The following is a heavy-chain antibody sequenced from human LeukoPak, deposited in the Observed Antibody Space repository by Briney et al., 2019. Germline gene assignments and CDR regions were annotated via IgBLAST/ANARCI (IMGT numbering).Heavy chain of an antibody. D-gene: IGHD3-22*01. Sequence: ASVKVSCKASGGTFSSYAISWVRQAPGQGLEWMGGIIPIFGTANYAHKFQGRVTITAGESTSTDYMELSSLRSEDTAVYYCARAGTSYYYDCSGYYYFDYWGLGTLVTVSS. CDR2: IIPIFGTA. V-gene: IGHV1-69*13. CDR3: ARAGTSYYYDCSGYYYFDY. CDR1: GGTFSSYA. J-gene: IGHJ4*02.